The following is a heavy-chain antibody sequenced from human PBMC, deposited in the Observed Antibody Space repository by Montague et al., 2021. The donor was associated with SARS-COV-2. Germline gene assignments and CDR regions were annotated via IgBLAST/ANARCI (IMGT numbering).Heavy chain of an antibody. Sequence: SETLSLTCTVSGGSTASHYWNWIRQSPAKRPELIGYVYYNGDTKYNPSLQSRVTISIDTSENQFSLRLNAVTAADTAVYFCARGWAFDPWGQGRVVTVSS. V-gene: IGHV4-59*08. CDR3: ARGWAFDP. CDR2: VYYNGDT. J-gene: IGHJ3*01. CDR1: GGSTASHY. D-gene: IGHD6-19*01.